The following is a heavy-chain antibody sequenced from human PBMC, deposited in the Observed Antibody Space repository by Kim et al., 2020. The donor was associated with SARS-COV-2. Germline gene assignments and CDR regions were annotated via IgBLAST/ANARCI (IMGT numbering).Heavy chain of an antibody. J-gene: IGHJ4*02. D-gene: IGHD6-13*01. Sequence: KSRVTISVDTSKDQFSLKLSSVTAADTAVYYCARLRAAAGTSPELAFDYWSQGTLVTVSS. V-gene: IGHV4-39*01. CDR3: ARLRAAAGTSPELAFDY.